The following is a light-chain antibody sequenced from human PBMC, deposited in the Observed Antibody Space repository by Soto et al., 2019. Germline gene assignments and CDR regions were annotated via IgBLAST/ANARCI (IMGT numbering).Light chain of an antibody. V-gene: IGKV3-20*01. J-gene: IGKJ1*01. CDR2: DAS. Sequence: ETVLTQSPGTLSLSPGERATLSCRASQSVGSSYLAWYQQKPGQAPRLLIYDASTRATGIPDRFRGSGSGTDFTLTISRLEPEDFAVYYCQHYGRSPPSWTFGQGTKVEIK. CDR1: QSVGSSY. CDR3: QHYGRSPPSWT.